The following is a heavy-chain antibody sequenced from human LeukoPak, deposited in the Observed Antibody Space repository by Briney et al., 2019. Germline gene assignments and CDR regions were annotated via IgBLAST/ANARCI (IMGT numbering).Heavy chain of an antibody. CDR3: AKVPYSDYGSGRPPFMDV. V-gene: IGHV3-23*01. CDR1: GFTFGGFA. D-gene: IGHD3-10*01. CDR2: ISGGGGDT. Sequence: GGSLRLSCAASGFTFGGFAMSWVRRTPVKGLEWVSTISGGGGDTYYADSVKGRFTISRDNSKSTLYLQMNSLRAEDTAIHYCAKVPYSDYGSGRPPFMDVWGQGTTVAVSS. J-gene: IGHJ6*02.